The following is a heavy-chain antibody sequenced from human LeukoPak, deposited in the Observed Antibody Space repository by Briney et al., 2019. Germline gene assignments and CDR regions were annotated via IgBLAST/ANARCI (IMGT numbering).Heavy chain of an antibody. V-gene: IGHV4-39*07. J-gene: IGHJ5*02. D-gene: IGHD3-22*01. CDR3: ARVSGNYYDSSGYFRRRPKCWFDP. CDR2: IYYSGST. Sequence: PSDTLSLTCTVSGGSISSSSYYWGWIRQPPGKGLEWIGSIYYSGSTYYNPSLKSRVTISVDTSKNQFSLKLSSVTAADTAVYYCARVSGNYYDSSGYFRRRPKCWFDPWGQGTLVTVSS. CDR1: GGSISSSSYY.